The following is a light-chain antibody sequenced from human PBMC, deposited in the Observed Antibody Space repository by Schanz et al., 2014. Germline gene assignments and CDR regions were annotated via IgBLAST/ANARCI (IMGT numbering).Light chain of an antibody. J-gene: IGKJ4*01. Sequence: EVVLTQSPATLSLAPGEKATLSCRASQRVTSYVAWYQHKNGQAPRLLIFDASTRAAGIPDRFSGSGSVTDFTLTISRVEPEDFAVYYCQQRSNWPPLTFGGGTKVEIK. CDR1: QRVTSY. CDR3: QQRSNWPPLT. V-gene: IGKV3-11*01. CDR2: DAS.